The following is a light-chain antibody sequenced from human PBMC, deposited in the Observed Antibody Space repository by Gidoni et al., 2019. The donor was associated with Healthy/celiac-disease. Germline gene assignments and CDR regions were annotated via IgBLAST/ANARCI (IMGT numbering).Light chain of an antibody. Sequence: EIVLTQSPGTLSWSPGERATLSCRASQSVSSSYLAWYQQKPGQAPRLLIYGASSRATGIPDRFSGSGSGTAFTLTISRLEPADFAVYYCQQYGSSPLTFGGGTKVEIK. CDR2: GAS. V-gene: IGKV3-20*01. CDR1: QSVSSSY. J-gene: IGKJ4*01. CDR3: QQYGSSPLT.